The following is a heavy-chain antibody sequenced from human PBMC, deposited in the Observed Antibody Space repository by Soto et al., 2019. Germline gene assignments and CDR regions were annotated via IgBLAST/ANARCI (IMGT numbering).Heavy chain of an antibody. V-gene: IGHV4-59*11. Sequence: SETLSLTCTVYGGSISDHYWSWVRQPPGKGLEWIGYIYDSGTTKYNASLRSRVSISVDTSKKQISLKLTSVTAADTAVYYCARQGSGDLLYPGLDVWGQGTTVTVSS. J-gene: IGHJ6*02. CDR1: GGSISDHY. D-gene: IGHD3-10*01. CDR2: IYDSGTT. CDR3: ARQGSGDLLYPGLDV.